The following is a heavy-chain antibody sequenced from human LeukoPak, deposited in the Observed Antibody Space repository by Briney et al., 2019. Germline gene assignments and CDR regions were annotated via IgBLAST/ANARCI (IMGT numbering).Heavy chain of an antibody. CDR2: INPDGRDA. Sequence: GGSLRLSCVVSGFTFNRCWMNWVRQAPGKGLEWVAHINPDGRDAYYVDSVKGRFTISRDNAQNSMYLQMNSLRVEDTAVYYCTSWGDTTAEYFQRWGQGTLVTVSS. CDR1: GFTFNRCW. J-gene: IGHJ1*01. CDR3: TSWGDTTAEYFQR. D-gene: IGHD2-21*02. V-gene: IGHV3-7*01.